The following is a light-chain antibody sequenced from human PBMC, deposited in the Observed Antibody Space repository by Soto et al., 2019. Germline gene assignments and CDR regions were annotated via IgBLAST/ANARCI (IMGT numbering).Light chain of an antibody. CDR2: VAS. Sequence: EIVLTQSPGSLSLSPGERATLSCRASQSVATTFFAWYKQRPGQAPRLLMNVASSRATGIPERFSGSGSGTDFTLTISRLEPEDFGVYYCQQFESSVTFGQGTKVEIK. J-gene: IGKJ1*01. CDR3: QQFESSVT. CDR1: QSVATTF. V-gene: IGKV3-20*01.